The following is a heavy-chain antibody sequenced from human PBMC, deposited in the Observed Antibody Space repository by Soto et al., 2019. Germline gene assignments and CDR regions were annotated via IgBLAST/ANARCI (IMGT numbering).Heavy chain of an antibody. CDR2: IYSGGST. CDR3: ARDGRDYGMDV. J-gene: IGHJ6*02. V-gene: IGHV3-53*01. CDR1: GFTVTSNY. Sequence: PGGSLRLSCAASGFTVTSNYMSWVRQAPGKGLEWVSVIYSGGSTYYADSVKGRFTISRDNSKNTLYLQMNSLRAEDTAVYYCARDGRDYGMDVWGQGTTVTVSS.